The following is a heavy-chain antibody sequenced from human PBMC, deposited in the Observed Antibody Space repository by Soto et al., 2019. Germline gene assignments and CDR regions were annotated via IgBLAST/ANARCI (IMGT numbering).Heavy chain of an antibody. V-gene: IGHV1-2*02. CDR3: VRVSYYYISSGYYSAP. D-gene: IGHD3-22*01. CDR1: GYTFPGYY. J-gene: IGHJ5*02. CDR2: INYENGGT. Sequence: ASVKVSCQSSGYTFPGYYIRWVRQAPGQGLDWMGWINYENGGTKLVQKFQDRVTMTMDRYIAKVYMEMSRLTSDDTAVYFCVRVSYYYISSGYYSAPWGQGTLVTVS.